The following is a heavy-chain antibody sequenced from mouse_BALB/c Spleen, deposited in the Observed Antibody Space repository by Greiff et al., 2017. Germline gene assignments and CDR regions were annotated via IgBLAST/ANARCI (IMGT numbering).Heavy chain of an antibody. CDR2: IYPGDGDT. CDR3: ARSARGYDYAMDY. J-gene: IGHJ4*01. CDR1: GYTFTSYW. V-gene: IGHV1-87*01. D-gene: IGHD2-14*01. Sequence: QVQLKQSGAELARPGASVKLSCKASGYTFTSYWMQWVKQRPGQGLEWIGAIYPGDGDTRYTQKFKGKATLTADKSSSTAYMQLSSLASEDSAVYYCARSARGYDYAMDYWGQGTSVTVSS.